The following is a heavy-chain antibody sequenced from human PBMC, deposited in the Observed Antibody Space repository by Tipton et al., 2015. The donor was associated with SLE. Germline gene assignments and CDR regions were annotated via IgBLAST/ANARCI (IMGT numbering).Heavy chain of an antibody. CDR1: GFTFSSYA. Sequence: SLRLSCAASGFTFSSYAMSWVRQAPGKGLEWVSVIYSGGSTYYADSVKGRFTISRDNSQNTLYLQMNSLRDEDTAVYYCAKDAIEGATAAFAFWGQGPLVTVSS. CDR3: AKDAIEGATAAFAF. CDR2: IYSGGST. D-gene: IGHD1-26*01. V-gene: IGHV3-23*03. J-gene: IGHJ4*02.